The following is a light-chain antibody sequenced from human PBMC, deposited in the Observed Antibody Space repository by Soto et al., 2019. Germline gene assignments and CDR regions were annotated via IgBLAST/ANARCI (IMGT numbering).Light chain of an antibody. CDR1: QRITGW. CDR2: DAS. CDR3: QQYDSYST. V-gene: IGKV1-5*01. Sequence: DIQMTQSPSTLSASVGDRVTITCRASQRITGWLAWYQQKPGKAPQLLIYDASSLESGVPSRFSGSRSGTEFTLTISNLQPDDFATYYCQQYDSYSTFGQGTRVEIK. J-gene: IGKJ1*01.